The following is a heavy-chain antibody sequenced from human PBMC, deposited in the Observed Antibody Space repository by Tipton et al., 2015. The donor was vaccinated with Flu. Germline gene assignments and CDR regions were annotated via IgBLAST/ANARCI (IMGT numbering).Heavy chain of an antibody. CDR2: ISGSGTST. CDR3: ARLNSSRIVPAASWGDS. V-gene: IGHV3-23*01. D-gene: IGHD2-2*01. Sequence: SLRLSCAASGFTFSNNGMTWVRQAPGKGLEWVSAISGSGTSTYYADSVKGRFTISRDNSENALYLQLNSLRVEDTAVYYCARLNSSRIVPAASWGDSWGQGTLVTVSS. CDR1: GFTFSNNG. J-gene: IGHJ4*02.